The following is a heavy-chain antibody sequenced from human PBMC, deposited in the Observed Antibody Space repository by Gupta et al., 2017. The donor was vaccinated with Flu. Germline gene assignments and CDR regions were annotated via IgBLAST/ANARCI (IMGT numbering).Heavy chain of an antibody. Sequence: EVQLVQSGAEVKKPGESLRISCKGSGYSFTSQWISWVRQMPGKGLEWLGRIDPSDSYTDYSPSFQGHVTISADKSISTAYLQWSSLKASDTAMYFCARHWVFAKWEVPRCFDFWGQGTLVTVSS. J-gene: IGHJ4*02. V-gene: IGHV5-10-1*01. CDR1: GYSFTSQW. CDR3: ARHWVFAKWEVPRCFDF. D-gene: IGHD1-26*01. CDR2: IDPSDSYT.